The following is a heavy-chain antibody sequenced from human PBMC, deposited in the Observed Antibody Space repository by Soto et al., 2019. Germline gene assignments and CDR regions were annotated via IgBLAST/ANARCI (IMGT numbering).Heavy chain of an antibody. D-gene: IGHD3-10*01. CDR1: GFTFSNYG. J-gene: IGHJ2*01. V-gene: IGHV3-33*01. CDR3: ARDVKVRGVISYWYFDL. CDR2: IWYDGSNK. Sequence: QVQLVESGGGVVQPGRSLRLSCAASGFTFSNYGMHWVRQAPGKGLEWVAVIWYDGSNKYYADSVKGRFTISRDNSKNTLYLQMNSLRAEDTAVYYCARDVKVRGVISYWYFDLWGRGTLVTVSS.